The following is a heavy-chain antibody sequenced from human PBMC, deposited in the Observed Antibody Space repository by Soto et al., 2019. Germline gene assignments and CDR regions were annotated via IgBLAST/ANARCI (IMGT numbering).Heavy chain of an antibody. CDR3: TTVYSYGDYHIPLDYYMDV. CDR2: IKSKTDGGTT. D-gene: IGHD4-17*01. Sequence: EVQLVESGGGLVKPGGSLRLSCAASGFTFSNAWMSWVRQAPGKGLEWVGRIKSKTDGGTTDYAAPVKGRFTISRDDSKNTLYLQMNSLKTEDTAVYYCTTVYSYGDYHIPLDYYMDVWGKGTTVTVSS. J-gene: IGHJ6*03. CDR1: GFTFSNAW. V-gene: IGHV3-15*01.